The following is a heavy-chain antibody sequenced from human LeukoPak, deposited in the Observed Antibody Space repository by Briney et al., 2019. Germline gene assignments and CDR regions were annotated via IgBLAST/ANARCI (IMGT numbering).Heavy chain of an antibody. V-gene: IGHV1-18*01. Sequence: GASVKVSCKASGYTFITYGISWVRQAPGQGLEWMGWISPYNGNTNYAQKLQGRVTMTTDTSTSTAYMELRSLRSDDTAVYYCARGAYRYDFLFDHWGQGTLVTVSS. J-gene: IGHJ4*02. CDR2: ISPYNGNT. D-gene: IGHD5-18*01. CDR1: GYTFITYG. CDR3: ARGAYRYDFLFDH.